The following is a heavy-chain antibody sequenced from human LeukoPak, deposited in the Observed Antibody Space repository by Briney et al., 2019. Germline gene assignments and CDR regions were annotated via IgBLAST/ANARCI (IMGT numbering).Heavy chain of an antibody. Sequence: GGSLRLSCAASGFTFSSYAMHWVRQAPGKGLEWVAVISYDGSNKYYADSVKGRFTISRDNSKNTLYLQMNSLRAEDTAVYYCAKDDFGEFGAFDIWGQGTMVTVSS. CDR2: ISYDGSNK. D-gene: IGHD3-10*01. CDR3: AKDDFGEFGAFDI. CDR1: GFTFSSYA. V-gene: IGHV3-30-3*01. J-gene: IGHJ3*02.